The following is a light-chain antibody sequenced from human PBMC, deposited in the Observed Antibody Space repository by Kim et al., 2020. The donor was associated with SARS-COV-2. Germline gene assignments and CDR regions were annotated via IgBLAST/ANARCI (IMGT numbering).Light chain of an antibody. CDR3: QAWDSSTEV. CDR2: QDT. CDR1: QLGNKY. V-gene: IGLV3-1*01. J-gene: IGLJ1*01. Sequence: SSELTQPPSVSVSPGQTASITCSGAQLGNKYASWYQQKPGQSPVLVIYQDTKRPSGIPERFSGSTSGNTATLTISGTQAMDEADYYCQAWDSSTEVFGTGTKVTVL.